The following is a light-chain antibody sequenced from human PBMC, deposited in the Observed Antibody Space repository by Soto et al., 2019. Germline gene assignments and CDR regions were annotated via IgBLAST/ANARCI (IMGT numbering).Light chain of an antibody. V-gene: IGKV1-5*03. CDR1: QSINNW. CDR3: QQYDSYPFT. CDR2: KAS. Sequence: DIQMTQPPSTLSASEGDRVTIPCRASQSINNWLAWYQQKPGKAPKLLISKASNLKSGVPSRFSGTGSGTEFTLTISSLQPDDFASYYCQQYDSYPFTFGGGTKVEI. J-gene: IGKJ4*01.